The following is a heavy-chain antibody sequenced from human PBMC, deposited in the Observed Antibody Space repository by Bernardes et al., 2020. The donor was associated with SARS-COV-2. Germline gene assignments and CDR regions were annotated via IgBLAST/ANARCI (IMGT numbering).Heavy chain of an antibody. J-gene: IGHJ5*02. V-gene: IGHV4-30-2*01. D-gene: IGHD3-10*01. CDR1: GGSISHGGYS. CDR3: ARAGGFGEGGEWFDP. CDR2: IYRSGST. Sequence: SETLSLTCAVSGGSISHGGYSWSWIRQPPGKGLEWIGYIYRSGSTYYNPSLKSRVTISVDRSKNHFYLKLSSVTAADTAVYYCARAGGFGEGGEWFDPWGQGTLVTVSS.